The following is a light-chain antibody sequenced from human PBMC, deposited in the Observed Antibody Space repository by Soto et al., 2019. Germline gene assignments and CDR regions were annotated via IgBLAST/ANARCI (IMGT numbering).Light chain of an antibody. J-gene: IGLJ1*01. CDR3: FSYTSSGTYV. CDR2: EVS. CDR1: SSEVGNYKY. V-gene: IGLV2-14*01. Sequence: QSALTQPASVSGSPGQSITISCTGTSSEVGNYKYVSWYQQHPGKAPKLMIYEVSNRPSGVSNRFSGSKSGNTASLTISGLQAEDETDYYCFSYTSSGTYVFGPGTKV.